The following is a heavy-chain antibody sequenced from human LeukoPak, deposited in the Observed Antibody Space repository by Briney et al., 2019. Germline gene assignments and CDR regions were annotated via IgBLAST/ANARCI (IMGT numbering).Heavy chain of an antibody. V-gene: IGHV3-30-3*01. CDR3: ARDPSLSSWFFDY. D-gene: IGHD6-13*01. CDR1: GFTFSRYV. CDR2: ISYDGSNK. J-gene: IGHJ4*02. Sequence: PGGSLRLSCAASGFTFSRYVMHWVRQAPGKGLEWVAVISYDGSNKYCADSVKGRFTISRDNSKNTLYLQMNSLRAEDTAVYYCARDPSLSSWFFDYWGQGTLVTVSS.